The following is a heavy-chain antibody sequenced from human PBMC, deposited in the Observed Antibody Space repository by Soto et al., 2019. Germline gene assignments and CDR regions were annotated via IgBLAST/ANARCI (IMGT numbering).Heavy chain of an antibody. J-gene: IGHJ5*02. V-gene: IGHV4-31*03. D-gene: IGHD3-10*01. Sequence: QVQLQESGPGLVKPSQTLSLTCTVSGGSITSRSYYWNWIRQLPGQGLECIGYIFYTGSTYYNPSLKSRLTISIETSKNQCSLKLSSVTAADTAVYYCAREGRGSGGMRDNWFDPWGQGTLVTVSS. CDR3: AREGRGSGGMRDNWFDP. CDR1: GGSITSRSYY. CDR2: IFYTGST.